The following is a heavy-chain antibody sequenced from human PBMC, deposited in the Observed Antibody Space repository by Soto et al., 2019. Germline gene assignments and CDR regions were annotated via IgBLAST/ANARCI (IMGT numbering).Heavy chain of an antibody. CDR3: ARDSLPLRGPYGSGSYYLHYYYYYGMDV. Sequence: GGSLRLSCAASGFTFSSYAMHWVRQAPGKGLEWVAVISYDGSNKYYADSVRGRFTISRDNSKNTLYLQMNSLRAEDTAVYYCARDSLPLRGPYGSGSYYLHYYYYYGMDVWGQGTTVTVSS. CDR2: ISYDGSNK. J-gene: IGHJ6*02. D-gene: IGHD3-10*01. V-gene: IGHV3-30-3*01. CDR1: GFTFSSYA.